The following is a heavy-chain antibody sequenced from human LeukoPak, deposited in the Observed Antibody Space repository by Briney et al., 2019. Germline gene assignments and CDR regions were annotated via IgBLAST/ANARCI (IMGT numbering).Heavy chain of an antibody. J-gene: IGHJ4*02. CDR3: AKDSNYDSSGSPGTLFDY. Sequence: GGSLRLSCAASGFTFSSYGMHWVRQAPGKGLEWVAVISYDGSNKYYADSVKGRFTVSRDNSKNTLYLQMNSLRAEDTAVYYCAKDSNYDSSGSPGTLFDYWGQGTLVTVSS. CDR2: ISYDGSNK. CDR1: GFTFSSYG. D-gene: IGHD3-22*01. V-gene: IGHV3-30*18.